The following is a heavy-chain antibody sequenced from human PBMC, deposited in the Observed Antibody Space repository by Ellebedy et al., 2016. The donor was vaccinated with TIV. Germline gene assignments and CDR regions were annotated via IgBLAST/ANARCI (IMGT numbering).Heavy chain of an antibody. CDR2: ISGSGVT. Sequence: PGGSLRLSCAASGFTFRSYAMSWVRQSPGKGLDWVSGISGSGVTVYAESVKGRFIISRDNSKNTLWLQMYSLRAEDTAVYYCAKAQYSGSYYPHWYFDLWGRGTLVTVSS. D-gene: IGHD1-26*01. CDR3: AKAQYSGSYYPHWYFDL. J-gene: IGHJ2*01. CDR1: GFTFRSYA. V-gene: IGHV3-23*01.